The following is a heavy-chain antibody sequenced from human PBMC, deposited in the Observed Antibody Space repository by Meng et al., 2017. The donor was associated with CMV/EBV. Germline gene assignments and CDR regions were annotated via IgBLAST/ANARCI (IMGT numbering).Heavy chain of an antibody. J-gene: IGHJ5*02. CDR1: GFTVSSNY. CDR3: ARQGYYYDIGWFDP. V-gene: IGHV4-39*01. D-gene: IGHD3-22*01. Sequence: GSLRLSCAASGFTVSSNYMSWVRQAPGKGLEWIGSIYYSGSTYYNPSLKSRVTISVDTSKNQFSLKLSSVSAADTAVYYCARQGYYYDIGWFDPWGQGTLVTVSS. CDR2: IYYSGST.